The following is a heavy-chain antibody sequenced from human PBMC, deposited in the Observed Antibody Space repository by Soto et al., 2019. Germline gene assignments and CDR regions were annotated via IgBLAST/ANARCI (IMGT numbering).Heavy chain of an antibody. J-gene: IGHJ1*01. CDR3: ARGPQGTNCVCDSGYFTH. V-gene: IGHV4-30-4*01. Sequence: PSETLSLTCTVSGGSISSGDYYWSWIRQPPGKGLEWIGYIYYSGSTYYNPSLKSRVTISVDTSKNQFSLKLSSVTAADTAVYYCARGPQGTNCVCDSGYFTHWAKGTHVTV. D-gene: IGHD2-8*01. CDR1: GGSISSGDYY. CDR2: IYYSGST.